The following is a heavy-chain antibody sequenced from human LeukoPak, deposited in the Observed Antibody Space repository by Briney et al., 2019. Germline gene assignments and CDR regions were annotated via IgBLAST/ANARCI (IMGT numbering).Heavy chain of an antibody. CDR3: ARVGVPGAFDI. J-gene: IGHJ3*02. CDR2: IYYSGST. CDR1: GGSISSYY. Sequence: SETLSLTCTVSGGSISSYYWSWIRQPPGKGLEWIGYIYYSGSTNYNPSLKSRVTLSVDTSKNQFSLKLSSVTAADTAVYYCARVGVPGAFDIWGQGTMVTVSS. V-gene: IGHV4-59*01. D-gene: IGHD4/OR15-4a*01.